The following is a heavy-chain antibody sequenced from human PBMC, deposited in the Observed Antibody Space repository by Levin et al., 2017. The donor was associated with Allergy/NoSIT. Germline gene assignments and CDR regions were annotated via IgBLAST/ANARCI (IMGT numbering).Heavy chain of an antibody. CDR2: INWNGGTI. CDR3: ARGVAVAVHYYNGLDV. D-gene: IGHD6-19*01. J-gene: IGHJ6*04. CDR1: GFTFDDYG. V-gene: IGHV3-20*04. Sequence: GGSLRLSCAASGFTFDDYGMCWVRQVPGKGLEWVSGINWNGGTIGYVDSVKGRFTISRDNARNSLYLEMNSMRVEDTAVYYCARGVAVAVHYYNGLDVWGKGTTVTVSS.